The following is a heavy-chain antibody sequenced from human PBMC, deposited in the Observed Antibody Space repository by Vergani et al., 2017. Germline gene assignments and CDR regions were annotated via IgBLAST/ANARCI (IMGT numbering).Heavy chain of an antibody. J-gene: IGHJ4*02. CDR1: ESSFISNE. V-gene: IGHV5-51*01. Sequence: EVMLVQSGAEVKKPGESLKISCKYSESSFISNEIAWVRQMSGKGLQLMGNINPIDSKIAYSPSFQGQAIMSLEKSITTAYLQWRSRKASDTAIYYCTRHVPCGDGACLHFDHWGQGTQVTVSS. CDR3: TRHVPCGDGACLHFDH. D-gene: IGHD2-21*01. CDR2: INPIDSKI.